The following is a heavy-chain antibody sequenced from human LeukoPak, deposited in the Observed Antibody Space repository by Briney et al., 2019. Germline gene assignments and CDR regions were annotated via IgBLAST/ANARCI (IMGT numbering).Heavy chain of an antibody. D-gene: IGHD5-12*01. CDR2: DYCGGNT. CDR3: ARENYDPYYYGMDV. CDR1: GFSVTTDSYC. V-gene: IGHV4-61*01. J-gene: IGHJ6*02. Sequence: SETLSLTCTVSGFSVTTDSYCWGWIRQPPGKGLEWIGYDYCGGNTNYDPSLKRRVTISVDTSKNQFSLKLSSVTAADTAVYYCARENYDPYYYGMDVWGQGTTVTVSS.